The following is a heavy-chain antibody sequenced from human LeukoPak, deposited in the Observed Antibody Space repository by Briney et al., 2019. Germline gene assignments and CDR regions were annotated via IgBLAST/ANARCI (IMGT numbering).Heavy chain of an antibody. CDR2: ISGSGGST. CDR1: GFTFSSYA. J-gene: IGHJ4*02. V-gene: IGHV3-23*01. CDR3: VKRIPYSSGWLDFDY. D-gene: IGHD6-19*01. Sequence: GGPLRLSCAASGFTFSSYAMSWVRQAPGKGLEWVSAISGSGGSTYYADSVKGRFTISRDNSKNTLYLQMNSLRAEDTAVYYCVKRIPYSSGWLDFDYWGQGTLVTVSS.